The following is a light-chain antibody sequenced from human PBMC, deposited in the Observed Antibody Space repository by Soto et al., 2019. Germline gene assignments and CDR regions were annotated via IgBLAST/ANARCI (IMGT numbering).Light chain of an antibody. CDR2: DAS. CDR1: QSVSSY. V-gene: IGKV3-11*01. Sequence: EIVMTQCPATLSVSPGERATLSCRASQSVSSYLAWYQQKPGQAPRLLIYDASNRATGIPARFSGSGSGTDFTLTISSLEPEDFAVYYCQQRSNWPSWTFGQGTKVDI. J-gene: IGKJ1*01. CDR3: QQRSNWPSWT.